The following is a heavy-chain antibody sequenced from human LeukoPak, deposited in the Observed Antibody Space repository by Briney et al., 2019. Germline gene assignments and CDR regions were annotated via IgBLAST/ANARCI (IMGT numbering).Heavy chain of an antibody. V-gene: IGHV3-7*01. Sequence: GGSLRLPCAAPGFSFSSNWMGWVRQAPGKGLEWVAHIKRDGSQKYYLDSVKGRFTISRDNAKNSLYLQMNSLRVEDTAVYYCARLGLEVGGPNWFDPWGQGTLVTVSS. CDR2: IKRDGSQK. CDR1: GFSFSSNW. CDR3: ARLGLEVGGPNWFDP. J-gene: IGHJ5*02. D-gene: IGHD1-1*01.